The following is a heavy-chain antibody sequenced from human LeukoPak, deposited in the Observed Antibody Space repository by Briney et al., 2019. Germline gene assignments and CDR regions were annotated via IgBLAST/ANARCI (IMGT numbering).Heavy chain of an antibody. Sequence: PGGSLRLSCAASGFTVSSNYMSWVRQAPGKGLEWVSLIYSGGSTYYADSVKGRFTISRDNSENTLYLQMNSLRAEDTAVYYCARGGNIAVAGYFDLWGRGTLVTVSS. V-gene: IGHV3-66*01. CDR2: IYSGGST. J-gene: IGHJ2*01. CDR1: GFTVSSNY. D-gene: IGHD6-19*01. CDR3: ARGGNIAVAGYFDL.